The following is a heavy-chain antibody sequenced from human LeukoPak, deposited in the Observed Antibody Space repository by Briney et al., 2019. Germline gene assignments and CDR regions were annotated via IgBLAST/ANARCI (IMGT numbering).Heavy chain of an antibody. CDR1: GFIFSIYV. J-gene: IGHJ3*02. V-gene: IGHV3-69-1*02. Sequence: GGSLRLSCAASGFIFSIYVMHWVRQAPGKGLEWVSSISDSGHTSYPDSLKGRFNISRDNAKSSLYLQMNSLRAEDAAVYYCARDLVVGGFRSWAFDIWGQGTMVTVSS. CDR2: ISDSGHT. D-gene: IGHD2-15*01. CDR3: ARDLVVGGFRSWAFDI.